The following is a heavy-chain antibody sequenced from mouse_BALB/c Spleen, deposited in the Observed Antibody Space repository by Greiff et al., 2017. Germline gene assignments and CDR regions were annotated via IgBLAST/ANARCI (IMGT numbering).Heavy chain of an antibody. V-gene: IGHV1-9*01. J-gene: IGHJ4*01. CDR1: GYTFSSYW. D-gene: IGHD2-4*01. CDR3: ARRGLRPYAMDY. Sequence: QVQLKQSGAELMKPGASVKISCKATGYTFSSYWIEWVKQRPGHGLEWIGEILPGSGSTNYNEKFKGKATFTADTSSNTAYMQLSSLTSEDSAVYYCARRGLRPYAMDYWGQGTSVTVSS. CDR2: ILPGSGST.